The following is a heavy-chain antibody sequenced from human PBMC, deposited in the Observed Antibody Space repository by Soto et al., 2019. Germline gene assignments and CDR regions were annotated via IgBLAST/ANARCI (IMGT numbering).Heavy chain of an antibody. V-gene: IGHV1-8*01. CDR2: MNPGSGDT. D-gene: IGHD3-16*01. Sequence: ASVKVSCKASGYSFANNDVTWVRQATGQGLEWMGWMNPGSGDTGYAQKFQGRVTMTRDISIATAYMELSSLRSDDTAIYYCARMATFGSLNWFDPWGQGTLVTVSS. J-gene: IGHJ5*02. CDR3: ARMATFGSLNWFDP. CDR1: GYSFANND.